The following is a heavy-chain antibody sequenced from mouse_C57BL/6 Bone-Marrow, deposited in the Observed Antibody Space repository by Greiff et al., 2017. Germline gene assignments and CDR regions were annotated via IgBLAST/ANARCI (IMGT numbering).Heavy chain of an antibody. V-gene: IGHV1-55*01. Sequence: QVQLQQPGAELVKPGASVQMSCKASGYTFTSYWITWVKQRPGQGLEWIGDIYPGSGSTNYNEKFKSKATLTVETSSSTAYMQLSSLTSEDSAVYYCANIYYDGYYAMDYWGQGTSVTVSS. D-gene: IGHD2-4*01. CDR1: GYTFTSYW. CDR3: ANIYYDGYYAMDY. J-gene: IGHJ4*01. CDR2: IYPGSGST.